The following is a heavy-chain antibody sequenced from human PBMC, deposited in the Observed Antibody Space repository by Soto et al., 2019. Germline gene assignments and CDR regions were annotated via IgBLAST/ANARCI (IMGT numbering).Heavy chain of an antibody. V-gene: IGHV3-23*01. CDR1: GFTFSSYS. Sequence: GGSLRLSCTASGFTFSSYSMSWVRQPPGKGLEWVSGISGSGGNTYYADSVKGRFTISRDNSKNTLFLQMNSLRVEDTAIYYCAKRGNNAPFYYYYMDVWGTGTTVTVS. CDR3: AKRGNNAPFYYYYMDV. J-gene: IGHJ6*03. CDR2: ISGSGGNT. D-gene: IGHD1-1*01.